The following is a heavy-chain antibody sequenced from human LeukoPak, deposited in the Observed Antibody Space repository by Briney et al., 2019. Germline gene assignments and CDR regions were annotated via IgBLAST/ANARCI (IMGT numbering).Heavy chain of an antibody. CDR1: GGTISSYY. V-gene: IGHV4-59*01. J-gene: IGHJ4*02. CDR3: ASYSGSYFFDY. D-gene: IGHD1-26*01. Sequence: SETLSLTCTVSGGTISSYYWSWIRQPPGKGLEWIGYIYYSGSTNNNPSLKSRVTISVDTSKNQFSLKLSSVTVADTAVYYCASYSGSYFFDYWGQGTLVTVSS. CDR2: IYYSGST.